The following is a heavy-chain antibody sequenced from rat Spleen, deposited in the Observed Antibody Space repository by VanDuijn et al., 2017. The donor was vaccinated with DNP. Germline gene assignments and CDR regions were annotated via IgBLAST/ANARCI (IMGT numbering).Heavy chain of an antibody. D-gene: IGHD1-11*01. J-gene: IGHJ2*01. Sequence: EVKLVESGGGLVQPGSSLKLSCAASGFNFNDYWMGWVRQAPGKGLEWIGQINKDSSTINYNPSLKEKITISRDNAQNTLYLQMSKLGSEDTAIYYCAKGANFGGWGDYFDYWGQGVMVTVSS. CDR1: GFNFNDYW. V-gene: IGHV4-2*01. CDR3: AKGANFGGWGDYFDY. CDR2: INKDSSTI.